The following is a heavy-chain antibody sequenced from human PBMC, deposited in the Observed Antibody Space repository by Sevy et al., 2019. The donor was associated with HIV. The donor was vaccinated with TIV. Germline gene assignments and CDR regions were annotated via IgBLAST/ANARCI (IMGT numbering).Heavy chain of an antibody. J-gene: IGHJ4*02. V-gene: IGHV3-7*01. CDR3: AREGSGSLWYYFDY. CDR1: GFTFSSYW. Sequence: GGSLRLSCAASGFTFSSYWMTWVRQAPGKGLEWVANIKQDASEKYYVDSVKGRFTISRDNAKNSLYLQMNSLRAEDTAVYYCAREGSGSLWYYFDYWGQGTLVTVSS. CDR2: IKQDASEK. D-gene: IGHD3-22*01.